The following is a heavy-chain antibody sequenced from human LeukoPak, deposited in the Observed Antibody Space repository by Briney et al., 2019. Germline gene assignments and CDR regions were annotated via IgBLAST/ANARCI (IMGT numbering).Heavy chain of an antibody. CDR2: ISYDGSNK. CDR1: GFTFSSYA. V-gene: IGHV3-30-3*01. D-gene: IGHD3-10*01. CDR3: AKDDPSGGFDY. J-gene: IGHJ4*02. Sequence: GGSLRLSCAASGFTFSSYAMHWVRQAPGKGLEWVAVISYDGSNKYYADSVKGRFTISRDNSKNTLYLQMNSLRAEDTAVYYCAKDDPSGGFDYWGQGTLVTVSS.